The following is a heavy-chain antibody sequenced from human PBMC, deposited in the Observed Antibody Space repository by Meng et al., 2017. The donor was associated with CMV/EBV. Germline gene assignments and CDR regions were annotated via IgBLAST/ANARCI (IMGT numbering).Heavy chain of an antibody. CDR1: GFTFSSYW. CDR3: ARTGGWYSFDY. Sequence: GESLKISCAASGFTFSSYWMHWVRQAPGKGLVWVSRINSDGSSTSHADSVKGRFTISRDNAKNTLYLQMNSLRAEDTAVYYCARTGGWYSFDYWGQGTLVTVSS. D-gene: IGHD6-19*01. J-gene: IGHJ4*02. CDR2: INSDGSST. V-gene: IGHV3-74*01.